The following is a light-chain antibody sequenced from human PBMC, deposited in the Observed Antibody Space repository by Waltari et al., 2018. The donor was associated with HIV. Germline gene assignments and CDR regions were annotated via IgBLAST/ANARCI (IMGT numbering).Light chain of an antibody. CDR1: QTISSY. CDR2: ATF. J-gene: IGKJ3*01. CDR3: QQSYITPFT. Sequence: DIQMTKSPSSLSASVGDRVTITCRASQTISSYLNWYQHRPGTAPKLLIYATFRLQSGVPSRFSGSGSGTDFTLTISSLQPEEFASYYCQQSYITPFTFVPGTKLDI. V-gene: IGKV1-39*01.